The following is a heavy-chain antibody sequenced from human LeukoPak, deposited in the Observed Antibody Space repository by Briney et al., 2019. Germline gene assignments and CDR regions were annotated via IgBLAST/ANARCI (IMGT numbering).Heavy chain of an antibody. J-gene: IGHJ6*03. CDR3: ARSVRGAMSGYYYYMDV. Sequence: SETLSLTFTVSGGSISSGSYYWSWIRPPAGKGLEWIGRIYTSGSTDYNPSLKSRVTISVDTSKNQFSLKLSSVTAADTAVYYCARSVRGAMSGYYYYMDVWGKGTTVTISS. CDR1: GGSISSGSYY. CDR2: IYTSGST. V-gene: IGHV4-61*02. D-gene: IGHD3-10*01.